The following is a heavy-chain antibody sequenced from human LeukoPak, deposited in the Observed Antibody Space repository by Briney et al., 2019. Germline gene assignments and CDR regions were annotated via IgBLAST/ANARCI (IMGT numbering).Heavy chain of an antibody. V-gene: IGHV3-30*02. CDR3: AKDGSAEPWNWFDP. D-gene: IGHD1-26*01. J-gene: IGHJ5*02. CDR2: IRYDGSNK. CDR1: GFTFSSYG. Sequence: PGGSLRLSCAASGFTFSSYGMHWVRQAPGKGLEWVAFIRYDGSNKYYADSVKGRFTISRDNSKNKLYLKMNSLRAEDTAVYYCAKDGSAEPWNWFDPWGQGTLVTVSS.